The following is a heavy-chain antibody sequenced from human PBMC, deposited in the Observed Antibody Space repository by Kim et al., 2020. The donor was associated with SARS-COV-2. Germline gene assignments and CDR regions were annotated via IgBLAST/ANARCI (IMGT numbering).Heavy chain of an antibody. J-gene: IGHJ6*02. Sequence: GGSLRLSCAASGFTFSSYSMNWVRQAPGKGLEWVSSISSSSSYIYYADSVKGRFTISRDNAKNLLYLQMNSLRAEDTAVYYCASGGLVEYCTNGVCYPVREGYYYYYGMDVWGQGTTVTVSS. D-gene: IGHD2-8*01. CDR3: ASGGLVEYCTNGVCYPVREGYYYYYGMDV. CDR2: ISSSSSYI. V-gene: IGHV3-21*01. CDR1: GFTFSSYS.